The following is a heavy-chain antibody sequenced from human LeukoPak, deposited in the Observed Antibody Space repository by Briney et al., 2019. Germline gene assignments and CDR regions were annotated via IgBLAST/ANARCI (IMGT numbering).Heavy chain of an antibody. CDR3: ARDLSTTYDFWSGYYTGEVDY. V-gene: IGHV1-2*06. CDR2: INPNSGGT. D-gene: IGHD3-3*01. Sequence: ASVKVSCKASGYTFTGYYMNGVRQAPGQGLEWMGRINPNSGGTNYAQKFQGRVTLTRDTSISTVYMELSRLRSDDTAVYYCARDLSTTYDFWSGYYTGEVDYWGQGTLVTVSS. J-gene: IGHJ4*02. CDR1: GYTFTGYY.